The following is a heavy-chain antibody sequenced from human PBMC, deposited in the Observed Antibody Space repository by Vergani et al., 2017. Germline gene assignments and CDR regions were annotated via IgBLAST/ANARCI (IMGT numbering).Heavy chain of an antibody. CDR3: ARRSGARYYYYYMDV. Sequence: QVQLQQWGAGLLKPSETLSLTCAVYGGSFSGYYWSWIRQPPGKGLEWIGEINHSGSTNYNPSLKSRVTISVDTSTNQFSLKLSSVTAADTAVYYCARRSGARYYYYYMDVWGKGTTVTVSS. CDR1: GGSFSGYY. J-gene: IGHJ6*03. V-gene: IGHV4-34*01. CDR2: INHSGST. D-gene: IGHD1-26*01.